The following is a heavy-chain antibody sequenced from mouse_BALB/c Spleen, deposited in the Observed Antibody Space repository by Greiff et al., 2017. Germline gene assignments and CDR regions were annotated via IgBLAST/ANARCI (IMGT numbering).Heavy chain of an antibody. Sequence: QVQLQQSGPGLVAPSQSLSITCTVSGFSLTSYGVHWVRQPPGKGLEWLGVIWAGGSTNYNSALMSRLSISKDNSKSQVFLKMNSLQTDDTAMYYCANYYDSFFAYWGQGTLVTVSA. D-gene: IGHD2-4*01. CDR3: ANYYDSFFAY. CDR1: GFSLTSYG. J-gene: IGHJ3*01. CDR2: IWAGGST. V-gene: IGHV2-9*02.